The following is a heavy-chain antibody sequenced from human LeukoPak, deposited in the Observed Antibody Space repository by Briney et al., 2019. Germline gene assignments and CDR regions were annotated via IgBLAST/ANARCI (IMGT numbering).Heavy chain of an antibody. CDR3: ARDITYGIDY. CDR1: GGSISSYY. V-gene: IGHV4-59*01. CDR2: IYCSGST. D-gene: IGHD1-14*01. Sequence: PSETLSLTCTVSGGSISSYYWSWIRQPPGKGLEWIGYIYCSGSTNYNPSLKSRVTISVDTSKNQFSLKLSSVTAADTAVYYCARDITYGIDYWGQGTLVTVSS. J-gene: IGHJ4*02.